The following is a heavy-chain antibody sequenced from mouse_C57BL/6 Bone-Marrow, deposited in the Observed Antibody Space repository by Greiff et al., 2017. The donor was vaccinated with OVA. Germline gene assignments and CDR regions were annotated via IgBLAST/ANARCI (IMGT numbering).Heavy chain of an antibody. Sequence: EVHLVESGGGLVQPGGSLKLSCAASGFTFSDYYMYWVRQTPEKRLEWVAYISNGGGSTYYPDTVQGRFTISRDNAKNTLYLQMSRLKSEDTAMYYCARPHYYGSSYPYFDYWGQGTTLTVSS. D-gene: IGHD1-1*01. V-gene: IGHV5-12*01. J-gene: IGHJ2*01. CDR2: ISNGGGST. CDR3: ARPHYYGSSYPYFDY. CDR1: GFTFSDYY.